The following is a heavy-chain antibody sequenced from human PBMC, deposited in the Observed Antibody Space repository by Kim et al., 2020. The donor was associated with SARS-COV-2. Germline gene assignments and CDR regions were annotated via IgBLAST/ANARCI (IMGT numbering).Heavy chain of an antibody. D-gene: IGHD4-17*01. V-gene: IGHV3-73*01. CDR2: A. Sequence: ATYGASVEGRFNISRDDSKNTAYLQMNSLKTEDTAVYFCWGTVTTVGGADVWGRGTTVTVSS. CDR3: WGTVTTVGGADV. J-gene: IGHJ6*02.